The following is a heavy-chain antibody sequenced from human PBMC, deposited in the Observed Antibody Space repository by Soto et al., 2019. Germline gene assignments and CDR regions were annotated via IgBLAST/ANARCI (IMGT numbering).Heavy chain of an antibody. CDR1: GDSVSNNGAT. CDR3: ARDPPDFNSGFDY. CDR2: AYYRSRWRY. Sequence: SPTLSLRCAICGDSVSNNGATWNWIRQSPWRGLEWLGRAYYRSRWRYDYATSVRGRITINPDTSKNQFSLQLNSVTPEGTAVYYCARDPPDFNSGFDYWGQGTPVTVSS. J-gene: IGHJ4*02. V-gene: IGHV6-1*01. D-gene: IGHD2-15*01.